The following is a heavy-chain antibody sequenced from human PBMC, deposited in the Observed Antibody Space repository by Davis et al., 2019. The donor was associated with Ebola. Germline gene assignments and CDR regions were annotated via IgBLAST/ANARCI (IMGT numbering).Heavy chain of an antibody. CDR1: GFSFSNFA. V-gene: IGHV3-30-3*01. CDR3: ARDDRYQSRYYYYGMDV. Sequence: GGSLRLSCAASGFSFSNFAIHWVRQAPGKGLEWVAVISYDGSNKYYADSVKGRFTISRDNSKNTLYLQMNSLRAEDTAVYYCARDDRYQSRYYYYGMDVWGKGTTVTVSS. D-gene: IGHD3-16*02. CDR2: ISYDGSNK. J-gene: IGHJ6*04.